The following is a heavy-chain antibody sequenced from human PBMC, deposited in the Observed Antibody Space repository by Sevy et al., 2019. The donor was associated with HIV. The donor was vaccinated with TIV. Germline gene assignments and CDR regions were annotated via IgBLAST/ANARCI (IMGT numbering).Heavy chain of an antibody. CDR3: AKGNSLTYYYDSSGYGDPSRWTNNWFDP. Sequence: QLGGSLRLSCAASGFTFSGYAMHWVRQAPGKGLEWVAVLSPDGINKFYVDSVKGRFTISRDNSKNTLYLQMNSLRAEDTAVYYCAKGNSLTYYYDSSGYGDPSRWTNNWFDPWGQGTLVTVSS. CDR1: GFTFSGYA. J-gene: IGHJ5*02. V-gene: IGHV3-30*18. D-gene: IGHD3-22*01. CDR2: LSPDGINK.